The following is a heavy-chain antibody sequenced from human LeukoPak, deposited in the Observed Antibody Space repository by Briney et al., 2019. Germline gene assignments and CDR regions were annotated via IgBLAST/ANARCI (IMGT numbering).Heavy chain of an antibody. CDR1: GYTFTSYG. D-gene: IGHD4-23*01. CDR3: ARSAPLRWEYYFDY. CDR2: ISAYNGNT. Sequence: ASVTVSCKASGYTFTSYGISWVRQAPGQGLEWMGWISAYNGNTNYAQKLQGRVTMTTDTSTSTAYMELRSLRSDDTAVYYCARSAPLRWEYYFDYWGQGTLVTVSS. V-gene: IGHV1-18*01. J-gene: IGHJ4*02.